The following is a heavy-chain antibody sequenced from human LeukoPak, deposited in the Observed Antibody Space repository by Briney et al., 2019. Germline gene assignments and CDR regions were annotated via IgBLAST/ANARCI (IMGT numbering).Heavy chain of an antibody. D-gene: IGHD6-13*01. Sequence: PGGSLRLSCAASGFTFSSYSMNWVRQAPGKGLEWVSSISSSSYIYYADSVKGRFTISRDNAKNSLYLQMNSLRAEDTAVYYRARSPGIAAAGTPDAFDIWGQGTMVTVSS. J-gene: IGHJ3*02. CDR1: GFTFSSYS. CDR2: ISSSSYI. V-gene: IGHV3-21*01. CDR3: ARSPGIAAAGTPDAFDI.